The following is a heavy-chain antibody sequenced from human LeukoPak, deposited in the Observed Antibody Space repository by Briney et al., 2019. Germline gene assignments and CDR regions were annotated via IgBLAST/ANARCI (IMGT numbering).Heavy chain of an antibody. V-gene: IGHV3-7*01. CDR2: IKQDGSEK. J-gene: IGHJ4*02. D-gene: IGHD2-2*01. Sequence: GGSLRLSCAASGLTFSSYWMSWVRQAPGKGLEWVANIKQDGSEKCYVDSVKGRFTISRDNAKNSLYLQMNSLRAEDTAVYYCARDLSSTTFFDYWGQGTLVTVSS. CDR3: ARDLSSTTFFDY. CDR1: GLTFSSYW.